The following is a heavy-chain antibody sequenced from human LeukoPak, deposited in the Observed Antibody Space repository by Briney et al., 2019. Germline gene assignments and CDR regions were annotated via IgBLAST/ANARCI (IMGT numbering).Heavy chain of an antibody. J-gene: IGHJ4*02. Sequence: GGSLRLSCAASGFTFSSYGMHWVRRAPGKGLEWVAFIRYDTTNKHYADSVKGRFTISRDNSENTLPLQMNSLRAEDTAVYYCAKDLGYCSSSTCLSIDYWGQGTLVTVSS. V-gene: IGHV3-30*02. CDR3: AKDLGYCSSSTCLSIDY. CDR2: IRYDTTNK. D-gene: IGHD2-2*01. CDR1: GFTFSSYG.